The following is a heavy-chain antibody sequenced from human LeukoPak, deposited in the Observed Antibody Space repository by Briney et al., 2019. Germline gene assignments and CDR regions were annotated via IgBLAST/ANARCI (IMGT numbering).Heavy chain of an antibody. CDR3: ARDLGDTVVVTAIGAGGFDP. V-gene: IGHV1-69*04. CDR2: IIPIFGIA. D-gene: IGHD2-21*02. Sequence: SVKVSCKASGGTFSSYAISWVRQAPGQGLEWMGRIIPIFGIANYAQKFQGRATITADKSTSTAYMELSSLRSEDTAVYYCARDLGDTVVVTAIGAGGFDPWGQGTLVTVSP. CDR1: GGTFSSYA. J-gene: IGHJ5*02.